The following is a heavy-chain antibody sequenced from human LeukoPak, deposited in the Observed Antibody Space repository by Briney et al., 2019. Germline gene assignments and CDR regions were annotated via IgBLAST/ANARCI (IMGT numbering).Heavy chain of an antibody. V-gene: IGHV4-38-2*01. CDR1: NYSISSGYY. D-gene: IGHD4-17*01. J-gene: IGHJ5*02. CDR2: IYHSGST. CDR3: ARIPYGDYRGGSFDP. Sequence: PSETLSLTCAVSNYSISSGYYWGWIRRPPGKGLEWIGSIYHSGSTYYNPSLKSRVTISVDTSKNQFSLKLSSVTAADTAVYYCARIPYGDYRGGSFDPWGQGTLVTVSS.